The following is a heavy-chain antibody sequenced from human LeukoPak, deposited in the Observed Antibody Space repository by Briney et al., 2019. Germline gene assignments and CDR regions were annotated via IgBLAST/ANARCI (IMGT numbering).Heavy chain of an antibody. D-gene: IGHD3-3*01. CDR2: IYYSGST. V-gene: IGHV4-30-4*01. J-gene: IGHJ4*02. CDR1: GGSISSGDYY. Sequence: SETLSLTCTVSGGSISSGDYYWSWIRQPPGKGLEWIGYIYYSGSTYYNPSLKSRVTMSVDTSKNQFSLKLSSVTAADTAVYYCARNRLYDSPVDYWGQGTLVTVSS. CDR3: ARNRLYDSPVDY.